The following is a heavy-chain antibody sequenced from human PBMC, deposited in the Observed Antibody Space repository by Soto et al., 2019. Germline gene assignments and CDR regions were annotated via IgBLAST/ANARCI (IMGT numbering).Heavy chain of an antibody. CDR1: GFTFSSYW. CDR2: IKQDGSEK. Sequence: GGSLRLSCAASGFTFSSYWMSWVRQAPGKGLEWVANIKQDGSEKYYVDSVKGRFTISRDNAKNSLYLQMNSLRAEDTSVYNCARVRQLVFAYYYYYMDVWGKGTTVTVSS. J-gene: IGHJ6*03. CDR3: ARVRQLVFAYYYYYMDV. D-gene: IGHD6-6*01. V-gene: IGHV3-7*01.